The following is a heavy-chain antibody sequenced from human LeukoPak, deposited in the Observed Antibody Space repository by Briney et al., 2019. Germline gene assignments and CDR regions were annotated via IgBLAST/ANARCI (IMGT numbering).Heavy chain of an antibody. CDR2: IIPIFGTA. Sequence: GASVKVSCKASGGTFSSYAISWVRQAPGQGLEWMGRIIPIFGTANYVQKFQGRVTITTDESTSTAYMELSSLRSEDTAVYYCARDQGGGTNGYWGQGTLVTVSS. J-gene: IGHJ4*02. CDR1: GGTFSSYA. V-gene: IGHV1-69*05. D-gene: IGHD2-15*01. CDR3: ARDQGGGTNGY.